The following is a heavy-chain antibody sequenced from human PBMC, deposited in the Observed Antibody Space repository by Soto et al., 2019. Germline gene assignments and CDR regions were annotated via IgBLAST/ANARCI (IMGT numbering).Heavy chain of an antibody. D-gene: IGHD2-2*02. CDR1: GYTFTGYY. Sequence: GASVKVSCKASGYTFTGYYMHWVRQAPGQGLEWMGWINPNSGGTNYAQKFQGRVTMTRDTSISTAYMELSRLRSDGTAVYYRARIPRVHDYYYYYGMDVWGQGTTVTVSS. J-gene: IGHJ6*02. CDR3: ARIPRVHDYYYYYGMDV. V-gene: IGHV1-2*02. CDR2: INPNSGGT.